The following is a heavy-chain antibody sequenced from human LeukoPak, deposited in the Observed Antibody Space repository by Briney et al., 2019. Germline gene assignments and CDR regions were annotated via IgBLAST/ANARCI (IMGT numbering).Heavy chain of an antibody. J-gene: IGHJ4*02. V-gene: IGHV3-21*01. Sequence: PWGSLRLSCEASGFTFSTHTMNWVRQAPGKGLEWVSCISSRSSYIFYADSVRGRFIISRDNAMNSLYLQMNSLRPEDTAKYFCVRKTATEEVYFDNWGQGTPVTVSS. CDR1: GFTFSTHT. CDR2: ISSRSSYI. CDR3: VRKTATEEVYFDN.